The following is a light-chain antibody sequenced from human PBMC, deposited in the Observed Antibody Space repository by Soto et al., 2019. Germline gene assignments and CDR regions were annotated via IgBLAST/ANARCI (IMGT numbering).Light chain of an antibody. Sequence: EIVLTQSPGTLSLSPGERATLSCRASQSVGSSYLAWYQQKAGQAPRLLIYGASSRATGIPDRFSGSGSGTDFTLPSSRLEPEDFAVYYCQQYDSSPQTFGQGTKVEIK. CDR1: QSVGSSY. CDR2: GAS. J-gene: IGKJ1*01. CDR3: QQYDSSPQT. V-gene: IGKV3-20*01.